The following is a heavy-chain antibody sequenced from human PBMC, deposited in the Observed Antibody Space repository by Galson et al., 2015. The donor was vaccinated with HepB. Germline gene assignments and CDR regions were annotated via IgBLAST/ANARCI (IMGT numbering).Heavy chain of an antibody. CDR1: GYTFTSYY. CDR3: ANEGNYYDSSGYPHYGMDV. J-gene: IGHJ6*02. CDR2: INPSGGST. D-gene: IGHD3-22*01. V-gene: IGHV1-46*01. Sequence: SVKVSCKASGYTFTSYYMHWVRQAPGQGLEWMGIINPSGGSTSYAQEFQGRVTMTRDTSTSTVYMELSSLRSEDTAVYYCANEGNYYDSSGYPHYGMDVWGQGTTVTVSS.